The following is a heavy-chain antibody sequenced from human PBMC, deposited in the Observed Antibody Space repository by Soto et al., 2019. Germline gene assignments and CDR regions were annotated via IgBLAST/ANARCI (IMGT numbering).Heavy chain of an antibody. V-gene: IGHV3-11*01. CDR1: GFSFSDYY. D-gene: IGHD3-3*01. J-gene: IGHJ6*02. CDR3: ARDNRSFWNGYSRRYDYYGMDV. CDR2: TGRSLYPI. Sequence: HVQLVESGGGLVEPGGSLRLSCAASGFSFSDYYVNWIRQAPGKGLEWISYTGRSLYPIYYADSVKGRFSISRDSAKNSVFLQMNSLRVEDTAVYHCARDNRSFWNGYSRRYDYYGMDVWGRGTTVIVSS.